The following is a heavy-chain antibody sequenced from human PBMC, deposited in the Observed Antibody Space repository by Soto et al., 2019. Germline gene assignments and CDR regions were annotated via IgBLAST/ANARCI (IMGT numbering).Heavy chain of an antibody. V-gene: IGHV1-18*01. Sequence: QVPLVQSGVEVKKPGASVKVSCKASGYTFTNYAISWVRQAPGRGLEWMGWVNTYNGNPNYAQIFQGRVTMNTDTSTGTAYMELRSLKSDDSAVYYCARDSQYSTDWQRFDSWGQGTLVTVSS. CDR2: VNTYNGNP. CDR3: ARDSQYSTDWQRFDS. CDR1: GYTFTNYA. D-gene: IGHD6-6*01. J-gene: IGHJ4*02.